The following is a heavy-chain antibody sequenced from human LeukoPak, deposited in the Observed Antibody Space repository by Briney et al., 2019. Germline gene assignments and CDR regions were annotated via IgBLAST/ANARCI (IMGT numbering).Heavy chain of an antibody. CDR3: AKSSTITIFGALVDY. D-gene: IGHD3-3*01. Sequence: PGGSLRLSCAASGFTFSSYAMSWVRQAPGKGPEWVSAISGSGGSTYYADSVKGRFTISRDNSKNTLYLQMNSLRAEDTAVYYCAKSSTITIFGALVDYWGQGTLVTVSS. J-gene: IGHJ4*02. CDR2: ISGSGGST. V-gene: IGHV3-23*01. CDR1: GFTFSSYA.